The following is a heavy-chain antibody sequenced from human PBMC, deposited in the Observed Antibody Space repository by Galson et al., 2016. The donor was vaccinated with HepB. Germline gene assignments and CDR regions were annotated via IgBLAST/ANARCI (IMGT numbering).Heavy chain of an antibody. Sequence: SLRLSCAASGFTFSKYALHWVRQAPGKGLEWLAVISHDGIKKYSKDSAKGRFTVTRDNSKNTLFLLMNSLRPEDTAVYYCAKDLQVPAAIEGMDVWGQGTTVTVSS. V-gene: IGHV3-30*18. CDR2: ISHDGIKK. CDR3: AKDLQVPAAIEGMDV. J-gene: IGHJ6*02. D-gene: IGHD2-2*02. CDR1: GFTFSKYA.